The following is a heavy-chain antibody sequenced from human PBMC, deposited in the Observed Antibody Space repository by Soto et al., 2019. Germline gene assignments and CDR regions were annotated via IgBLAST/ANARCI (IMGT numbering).Heavy chain of an antibody. CDR1: GYTFTSYG. J-gene: IGHJ4*02. CDR2: ISAYNGNT. Sequence: ASVKVSCKASGYTFTSYGISWVRQAPGQGLEWMGWISAYNGNTKYAQKLQGRVTMTTDTSTSTAYMELRSLRSEDTTVYYCARDLGGWTDCWGQGTLVTVSS. CDR3: ARDLGGWTDC. V-gene: IGHV1-18*01. D-gene: IGHD6-19*01.